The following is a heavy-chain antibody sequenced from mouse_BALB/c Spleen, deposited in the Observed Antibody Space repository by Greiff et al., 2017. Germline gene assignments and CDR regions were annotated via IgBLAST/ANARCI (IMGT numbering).Heavy chain of an antibody. Sequence: EVKLVESGGDLVKPGGSLKLSCAASGFTFSSYGMSWVRQTPDKRLEWVATISSGGSYTYYPDSVKGRFTISRDNAKNTLYLQMSSLKSEDTAMYYCASDDRFAYWGQGTLVTVSA. CDR3: ASDDRFAY. J-gene: IGHJ3*01. V-gene: IGHV5-6*01. CDR1: GFTFSSYG. CDR2: ISSGGSYT.